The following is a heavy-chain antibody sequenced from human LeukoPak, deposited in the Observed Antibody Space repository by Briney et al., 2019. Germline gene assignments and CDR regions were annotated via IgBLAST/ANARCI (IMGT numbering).Heavy chain of an antibody. CDR1: GYSISNYW. CDR3: ARLVLSGTVVAYWYFDL. CDR2: IYPRDSNT. D-gene: IGHD4-23*01. J-gene: IGHJ2*01. V-gene: IGHV5-51*07. Sequence: LKICCHASGYSISNYWICWRHHIAQKLEELMGIIYPRDSNTKYNQSVKGQVNISAGKSISTDYLQWTSLKASDTAMYDCARLVLSGTVVAYWYFDLWGRGTMVTVSS.